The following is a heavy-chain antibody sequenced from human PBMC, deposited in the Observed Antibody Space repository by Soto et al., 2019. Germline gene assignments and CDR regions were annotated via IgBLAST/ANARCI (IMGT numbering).Heavy chain of an antibody. J-gene: IGHJ5*02. CDR2: IYYSGIT. CDR1: GGSISSYY. Sequence: QVQLQESGPGLVKPSETLSLTCTVSGGSISSYYWSWIRQPPGKGLEWIGYIYYSGITNYHPSLKCRITISVDMSKNECSLKPSSVTAADTAVYYCATLSTSGCGRGCAPWGQGTMVMVSS. D-gene: IGHD5-12*01. V-gene: IGHV4-59*01. CDR3: ATLSTSGCGRGCAP.